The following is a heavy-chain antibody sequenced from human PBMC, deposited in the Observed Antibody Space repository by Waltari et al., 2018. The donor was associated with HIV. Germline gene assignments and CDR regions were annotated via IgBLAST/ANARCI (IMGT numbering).Heavy chain of an antibody. CDR3: AKGVRYYTE. J-gene: IGHJ4*02. CDR2: ICIDDTS. CDR1: SYTVSKKY. Sequence: EAQFVETGGTVIRPGGSLRLSCSPLSYTVSKKYVTWLRLAPDRGLEWVSNICIDDTSHYAESMKGRFIVSRDKFTTSVHLLLNYLRFVDTATYCCAKGVRYYTEWGQGTRVTVSS. D-gene: IGHD2-8*02. V-gene: IGHV3-53*02.